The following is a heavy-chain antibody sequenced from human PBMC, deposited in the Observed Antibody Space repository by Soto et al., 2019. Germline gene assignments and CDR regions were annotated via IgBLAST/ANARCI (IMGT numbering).Heavy chain of an antibody. CDR3: ADTHRY. J-gene: IGHJ4*02. Sequence: SETLSLTCSVSGGSTSSYYWSWIRQPPGKGLEWIGYIYYSGSTDYSPSLKSRVTMSIDTSQNQVSLKLTSVTTADTAVYYCADTHRYCGQGTPVIVSA. CDR1: GGSTSSYY. V-gene: IGHV4-59*01. CDR2: IYYSGST.